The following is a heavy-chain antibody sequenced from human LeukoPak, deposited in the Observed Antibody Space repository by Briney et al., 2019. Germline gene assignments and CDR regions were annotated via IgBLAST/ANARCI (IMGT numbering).Heavy chain of an antibody. CDR3: ATGYSGSMIVDY. CDR1: GSSISSGYY. J-gene: IGHJ4*02. D-gene: IGHD1-26*01. CDR2: IYHSGST. Sequence: SETLSLTCAVSGSSISSGYYWGWIRQPPGKGLEWIGSIYHSGSTYYNPSLKSRVTISVDTSKNQFSLKLSSVTAADTAVYYCATGYSGSMIVDYWGQGTLVTVSS. V-gene: IGHV4-38-2*01.